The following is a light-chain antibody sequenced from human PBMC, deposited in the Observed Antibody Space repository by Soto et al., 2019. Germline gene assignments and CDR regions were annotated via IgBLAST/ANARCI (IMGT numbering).Light chain of an antibody. CDR1: SSDVGGHNY. Sequence: QSALTQPASVSGSPGQSITISCTGTSSDVGGHNYVSWYQQHPGTAPKLMIYEVTNRPSGVSNRFSGSKSGNTASLTISGLQVEDEADYYCSSYTSSTTFDVVFGGGTKLTVL. J-gene: IGLJ2*01. V-gene: IGLV2-14*01. CDR3: SSYTSSTTFDVV. CDR2: EVT.